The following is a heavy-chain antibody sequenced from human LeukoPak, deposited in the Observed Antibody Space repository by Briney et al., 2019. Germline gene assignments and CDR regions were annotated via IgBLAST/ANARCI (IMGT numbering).Heavy chain of an antibody. V-gene: IGHV4-39*07. J-gene: IGHJ4*02. CDR2: IYHSGST. CDR3: ARVHTYYYGSGSYYRNLYYFDY. CDR1: GGSISSSSYY. Sequence: PSETLSLTCTVSGGSISSSSYYWGWIRQPPGKGLEWIGSIYHSGSTYYNPSLKSRVTISVDTSKNQFSLKLSSVTAADTAVYYCARVHTYYYGSGSYYRNLYYFDYWGQGTLVTVSS. D-gene: IGHD3-10*01.